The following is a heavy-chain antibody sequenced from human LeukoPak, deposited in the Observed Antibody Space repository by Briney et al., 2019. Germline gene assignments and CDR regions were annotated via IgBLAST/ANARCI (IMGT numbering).Heavy chain of an antibody. CDR3: ARAAYSGSSKGAFDI. Sequence: SETLSLTCTVSGYSISSGYCWGWIRQPPGKGLEWIGSIYHSGSTYYNPSLKSRVTISVDTSKNQFSLKFSSVTAADTAVYYCARAAYSGSSKGAFDIWGQGTMVTVSS. J-gene: IGHJ3*02. D-gene: IGHD1-26*01. V-gene: IGHV4-38-2*02. CDR2: IYHSGST. CDR1: GYSISSGYC.